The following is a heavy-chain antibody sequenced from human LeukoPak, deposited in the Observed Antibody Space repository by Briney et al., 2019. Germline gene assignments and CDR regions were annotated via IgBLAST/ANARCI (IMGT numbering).Heavy chain of an antibody. CDR3: ARRSYSNYEGYYMDV. J-gene: IGHJ6*03. V-gene: IGHV3-48*01. CDR2: ISRSSTI. CDR1: GFPFSSYS. D-gene: IGHD4-11*01. Sequence: GGPLRLPWAPSGFPFSSYSMNWVPRAPGKGGEGVSYISRSSTIYYADSVKGRFTIHRQNAKNSLYLQMNSLRAEDTAVYYCARRSYSNYEGYYMDVWGKGTTVTISS.